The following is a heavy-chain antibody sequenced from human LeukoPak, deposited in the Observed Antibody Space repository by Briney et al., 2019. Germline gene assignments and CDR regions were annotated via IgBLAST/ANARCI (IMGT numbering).Heavy chain of an antibody. CDR2: INHSGST. D-gene: IGHD1-14*01. Sequence: SETLSLTCAVYGGSFSGYYWSWIRQPPGKGLEWIGEINHSGSTNYNPSLKSRVTISVDTSKNQFSLKLSSVTAADTAVYYCARGQPPWPRKNPLRWFDYWGQGTLVTVSS. V-gene: IGHV4-34*01. CDR1: GGSFSGYY. CDR3: ARGQPPWPRKNPLRWFDY. J-gene: IGHJ4*02.